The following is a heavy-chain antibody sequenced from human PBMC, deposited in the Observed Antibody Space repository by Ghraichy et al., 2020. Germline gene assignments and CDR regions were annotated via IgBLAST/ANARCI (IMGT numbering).Heavy chain of an antibody. Sequence: GSLNISCAASGFTFSRYWMCWVRQGPGKGLELVANIKEDGSEKYYVDSVKGRFTISRDNAKNSLYLQMNSLRAEDTALYYCARDPWIWDWLDWGQGTLVTVSS. CDR3: ARDPWIWDWLD. CDR2: IKEDGSEK. D-gene: IGHD2-8*02. J-gene: IGHJ4*02. CDR1: GFTFSRYW. V-gene: IGHV3-7*03.